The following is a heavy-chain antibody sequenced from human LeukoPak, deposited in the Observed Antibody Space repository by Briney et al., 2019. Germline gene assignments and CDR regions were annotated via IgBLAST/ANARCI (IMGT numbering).Heavy chain of an antibody. CDR2: IYYSGST. CDR1: GGSTSSYY. CDR3: ARPMVRGAIIYWFDP. V-gene: IGHV4-59*08. Sequence: SETLSLTCTVSGGSTSSYYWSWIRQPPGKGLEWIGYIYYSGSTNYNPSLKSRVTISVDTSKKQFSLKLSSVTAADTAVYYCARPMVRGAIIYWFDPWGQGTLVTVSS. D-gene: IGHD3-10*01. J-gene: IGHJ5*02.